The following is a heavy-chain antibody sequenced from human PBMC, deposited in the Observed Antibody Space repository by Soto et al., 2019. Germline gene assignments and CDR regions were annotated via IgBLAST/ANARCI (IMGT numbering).Heavy chain of an antibody. CDR2: IYGSDSST. Sequence: GRSLRLSCSASGFTFSTYTMSWVRQAPGKGLEWVSGIYGSDSSTHYTDSVKGRFTISRDNSKNMVFLQMNSLRVEDTGVYYCAKDRHPDGIWTIDFLGRGTLVTGSS. V-gene: IGHV3-23*05. CDR3: AKDRHPDGIWTIDF. D-gene: IGHD3-3*01. J-gene: IGHJ4*02. CDR1: GFTFSTYT.